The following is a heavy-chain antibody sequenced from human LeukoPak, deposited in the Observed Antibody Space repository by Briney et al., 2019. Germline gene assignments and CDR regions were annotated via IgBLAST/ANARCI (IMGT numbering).Heavy chain of an antibody. CDR2: INHSGST. J-gene: IGHJ5*02. CDR1: GGSFSGYY. D-gene: IGHD4-17*01. CDR3: ARDSTTINDYGDYWFDP. V-gene: IGHV4-34*01. Sequence: SETLSLTCAVYGGSFSGYYWSWIRQPPGKGLEWIGEINHSGSTNYNPSLKSRVTISVDTSKNQFSLKLSSVTAADTAVYYCARDSTTINDYGDYWFDPWGQGTLVTVSS.